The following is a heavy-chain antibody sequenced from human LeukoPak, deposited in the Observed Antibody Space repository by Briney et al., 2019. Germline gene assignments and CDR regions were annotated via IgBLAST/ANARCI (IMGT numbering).Heavy chain of an antibody. Sequence: SETLSLTCAVSGGSISISNSNWWSWVRQPPGKGLEWIGEISHSGSTNYNPSLKSRVTISVDKSKNQFSLKLSSVTAADTAVYYCARHRGKYSPHDAFDIWGQGTMVTVSS. D-gene: IGHD5-18*01. CDR1: GGSISISNSNW. J-gene: IGHJ3*02. CDR2: ISHSGST. CDR3: ARHRGKYSPHDAFDI. V-gene: IGHV4-4*02.